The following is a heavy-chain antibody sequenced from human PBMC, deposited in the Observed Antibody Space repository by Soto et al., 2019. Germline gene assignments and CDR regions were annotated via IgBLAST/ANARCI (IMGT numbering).Heavy chain of an antibody. CDR2: IDPDDSYT. V-gene: IGHV5-10-1*01. Sequence: GSSLKISCTCSGYSFTNYWNNWVRQMPGKGLEWMGRIDPDDSYTNYSPSFQGHVTISVDKSISTAYLQWSSLQASDTAIYYCARLPPPTYCSGSTCSGYWGQGTLVTVSS. CDR3: ARLPPPTYCSGSTCSGY. CDR1: GYSFTNYW. D-gene: IGHD2-15*01. J-gene: IGHJ4*02.